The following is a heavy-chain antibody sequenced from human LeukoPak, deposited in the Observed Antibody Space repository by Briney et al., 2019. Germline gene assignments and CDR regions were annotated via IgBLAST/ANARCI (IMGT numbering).Heavy chain of an antibody. V-gene: IGHV1-46*01. CDR3: VVSSTSWTPGRGYYYGMDV. Sequence: ASVKVSCKASGYTFTSYYMHWVRQAPGQGLEWMGIINPSGGSTSYAQKFQSRVTMTRDTSTSTVYMELSSLRSEDTAVYYCVVSSTSWTPGRGYYYGMDVWGQGTTVTVSS. D-gene: IGHD2-2*01. J-gene: IGHJ6*02. CDR2: INPSGGST. CDR1: GYTFTSYY.